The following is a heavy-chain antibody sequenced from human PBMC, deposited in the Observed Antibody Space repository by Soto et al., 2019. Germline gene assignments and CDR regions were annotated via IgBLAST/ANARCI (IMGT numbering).Heavy chain of an antibody. Sequence: GGSLRLSCAASGFTFSSYGMHWVRQAPGKGLEWVAVISYDGSNKYYADSVKGRFTISRDNSKNTLYLQMNSLRAEDTAVYYCAKAPGIAVAGRYFQHWGQGTLVTVSS. J-gene: IGHJ1*01. D-gene: IGHD6-19*01. CDR3: AKAPGIAVAGRYFQH. CDR1: GFTFSSYG. CDR2: ISYDGSNK. V-gene: IGHV3-30*18.